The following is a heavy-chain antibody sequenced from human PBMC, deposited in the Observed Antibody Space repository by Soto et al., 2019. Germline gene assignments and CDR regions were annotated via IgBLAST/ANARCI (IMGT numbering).Heavy chain of an antibody. V-gene: IGHV4-30-2*01. J-gene: IGHJ4*02. CDR2: IYHSGST. CDR1: GGSISSGGYS. CDR3: ARGPPKGY. Sequence: LSLTCAVSGGSISSGGYSWSWIRQPPGKGLEWIGYIYHSGSTYYNPSLKSRVTISVDRSKNQFSLKLSSVTAADTAVYYCARGPPKGYWRQGTLVTVSS.